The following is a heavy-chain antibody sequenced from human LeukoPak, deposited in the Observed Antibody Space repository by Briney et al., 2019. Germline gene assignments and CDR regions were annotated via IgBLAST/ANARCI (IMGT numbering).Heavy chain of an antibody. CDR2: INNDGSDT. D-gene: IGHD3-16*02. J-gene: IGHJ4*02. V-gene: IGHV3-74*01. CDR1: GFVFSTHW. CDR3: ARGLIGPDY. Sequence: GGSLRLSCAATGFVFSTHWMHWVRQAPGQGLVWVSRINNDGSDTTYADSVTGRFTTSRDNAKNMMYLQMNSLRAEDTAVYYCARGLIGPDYWGQGTLATVSS.